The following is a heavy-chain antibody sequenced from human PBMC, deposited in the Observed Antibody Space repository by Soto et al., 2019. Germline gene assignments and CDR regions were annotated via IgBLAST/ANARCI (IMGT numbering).Heavy chain of an antibody. Sequence: EVQLVESGEGLVQPGGSLRLSCAASGFTFSSYAMHWVRQAPGKGLEYVSAISSNGGSTYYADSVKGRFTISRDNSENTLYLQMGSLRAEDMAVYYCARAGYYDYVWGSYPPPDYWGQGTLVTVSS. J-gene: IGHJ4*02. V-gene: IGHV3-64*02. D-gene: IGHD3-16*02. CDR1: GFTFSSYA. CDR3: ARAGYYDYVWGSYPPPDY. CDR2: ISSNGGST.